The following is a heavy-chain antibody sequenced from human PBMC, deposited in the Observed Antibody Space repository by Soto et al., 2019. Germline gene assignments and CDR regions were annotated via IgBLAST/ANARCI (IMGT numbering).Heavy chain of an antibody. CDR2: INHSGNT. CDR1: GGSIGTSAYY. J-gene: IGHJ5*02. Sequence: PSETLSLTCAVSGGSIGTSAYYWGWIRQAPGKGLEWIGSINHSGNTYLSPSLKDRVTMSVDTSKNSFSLKLRSATAADTGLYYCSRRAPERFDPWGQGTLVTVS. CDR3: SRRAPERFDP. V-gene: IGHV4-39*01.